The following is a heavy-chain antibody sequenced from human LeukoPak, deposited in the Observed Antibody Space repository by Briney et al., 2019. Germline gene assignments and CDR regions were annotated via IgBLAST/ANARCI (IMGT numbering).Heavy chain of an antibody. V-gene: IGHV3-13*04. D-gene: IGHD6-19*01. CDR1: GFTFSSYD. Sequence: PGGSLRLSCAASGFTFSSYDMHWVRQATGKGLEWVSAIGTAGDTYYPGSVKGRFTISRENAKNSLYPQMNSLRAGDTAVYYCARDQYSSGWSDHWGQGTLVTVSS. J-gene: IGHJ5*02. CDR3: ARDQYSSGWSDH. CDR2: IGTAGDT.